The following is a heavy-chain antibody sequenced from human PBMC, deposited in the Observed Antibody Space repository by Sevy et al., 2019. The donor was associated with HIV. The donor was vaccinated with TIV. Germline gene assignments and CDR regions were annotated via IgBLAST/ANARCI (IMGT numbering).Heavy chain of an antibody. V-gene: IGHV4-4*07. Sequence: SETLSLTCTVSSASLSAYYWSWIRQPAGKGLEWIGRDSTTGSTNYNPSLKSRVSMSLDTSKNHFSLNLRSVTAADTAIYYCAGDYLGVGGGSNWFETWGQGVLVTVSS. CDR2: DSTTGST. D-gene: IGHD3-16*01. CDR3: AGDYLGVGGGSNWFET. J-gene: IGHJ5*02. CDR1: SASLSAYY.